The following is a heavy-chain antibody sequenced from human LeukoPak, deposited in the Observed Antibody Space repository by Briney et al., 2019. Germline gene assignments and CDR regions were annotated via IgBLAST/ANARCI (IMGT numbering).Heavy chain of an antibody. D-gene: IGHD2-21*01. CDR2: IIPILGIA. CDR3: ARSLHVVVIATDYYYMDV. Sequence: SVKVSCKASGGTFSSYTISWVRQAPGHGLEWMGRIIPILGIANYAQKFQGRVTITADKSTSTAYMELSSLRSEDTAVYYCARSLHVVVIATDYYYMDVWGKGTTVTVSS. V-gene: IGHV1-69*02. J-gene: IGHJ6*03. CDR1: GGTFSSYT.